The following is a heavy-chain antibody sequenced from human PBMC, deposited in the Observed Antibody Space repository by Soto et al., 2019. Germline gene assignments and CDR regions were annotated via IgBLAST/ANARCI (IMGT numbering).Heavy chain of an antibody. Sequence: QLQLQESGSGLVKPSQTLSLTCAVSGGSISSGGYSWSWIRQPPGKGLEWIGYIYHSGSTYYNPSLKSRVTISVDRSKNHFYLKLSSVTAADTAVYYWARAGAGRPSSWFDPWGQGTLVTVSS. CDR1: GGSISSGGYS. V-gene: IGHV4-30-2*01. J-gene: IGHJ5*02. CDR2: IYHSGST. D-gene: IGHD6-6*01. CDR3: ARAGAGRPSSWFDP.